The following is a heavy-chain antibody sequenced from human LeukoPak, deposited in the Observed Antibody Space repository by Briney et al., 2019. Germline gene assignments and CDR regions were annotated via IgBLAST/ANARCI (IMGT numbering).Heavy chain of an antibody. V-gene: IGHV3-30-3*01. CDR1: GFTFSNFW. J-gene: IGHJ4*02. CDR2: ISYDGSNK. CDR3: ARGPAVGYDFWSGYAFDY. D-gene: IGHD3-3*01. Sequence: GGSLRLSCAASGFTFSNFWMHWVRQAPGKGLEWVAVISYDGSNKYYADSVKGRFTISRDNSKNTLYLQMNSLRAEDTAVYYCARGPAVGYDFWSGYAFDYWGQGTLVTVSS.